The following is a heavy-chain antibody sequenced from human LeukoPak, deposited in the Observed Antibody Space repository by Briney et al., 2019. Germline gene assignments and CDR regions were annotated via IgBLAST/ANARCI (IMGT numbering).Heavy chain of an antibody. J-gene: IGHJ4*02. V-gene: IGHV4-34*01. D-gene: IGHD3-22*01. Sequence: SETLSLTCAVYGGSFSGYYWSWIRQPPGKGLEWIGEINHSGSTNYNPSLKSRVTISVDTSKNQFSLKLSSVTAADTAVYYCARLLDISDHWGQGTLVTVSS. CDR1: GGSFSGYY. CDR2: INHSGST. CDR3: ARLLDISDH.